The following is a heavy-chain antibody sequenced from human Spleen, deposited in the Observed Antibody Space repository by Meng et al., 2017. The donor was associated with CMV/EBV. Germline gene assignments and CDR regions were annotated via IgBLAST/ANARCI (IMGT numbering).Heavy chain of an antibody. Sequence: GESLKISCVASGFSFSSYGIHWVRQAPGKGLEWVAVIWYDGSIKYYADSMKGRFTISRDNAKNTLFLQMNSLRVEDTAVYYCAKDRPPRIAPHYGMDVWGQGTTVTVS. CDR3: AKDRPPRIAPHYGMDV. J-gene: IGHJ6*02. CDR2: IWYDGSIK. V-gene: IGHV3-33*06. CDR1: GFSFSSYG. D-gene: IGHD6-6*01.